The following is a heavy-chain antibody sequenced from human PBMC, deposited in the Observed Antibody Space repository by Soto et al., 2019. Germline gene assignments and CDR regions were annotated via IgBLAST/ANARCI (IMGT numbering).Heavy chain of an antibody. CDR1: GYTFTDYS. J-gene: IGHJ4*01. CDR3: AKDLWLGESFRYYFDY. D-gene: IGHD3-10*01. CDR2: INPASGKT. V-gene: IGHV1-3*01. Sequence: ASVKVSCKASGYTFTDYSLQWVRQAPGQRLEWMGWINPASGKTKYSQKFQGRVTITRDTSASTAYMELSSLTSEDTALYYCAKDLWLGESFRYYFDYWAQGTRVTVS.